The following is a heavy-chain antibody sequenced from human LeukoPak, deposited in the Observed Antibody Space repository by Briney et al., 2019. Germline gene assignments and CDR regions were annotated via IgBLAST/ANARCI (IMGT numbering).Heavy chain of an antibody. V-gene: IGHV3-66*01. Sequence: GGSLRLSCAASGFTVSSNYMSWVRQAPGKGLEWVSIIYTGCSTFYADSVKGRFTISRDNSKNTLSLQMNSLRAEDTAVYFCARAIGSPVDNWGQGTLVTVSS. D-gene: IGHD6-13*01. CDR3: ARAIGSPVDN. J-gene: IGHJ4*02. CDR1: GFTVSSNY. CDR2: IYTGCST.